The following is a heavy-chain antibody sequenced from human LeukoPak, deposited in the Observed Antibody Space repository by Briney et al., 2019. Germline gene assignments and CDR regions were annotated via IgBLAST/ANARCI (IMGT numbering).Heavy chain of an antibody. CDR2: ISTSSDYI. CDR3: EKSSGYYLEYFQH. CDR1: GFTFSSYS. V-gene: IGHV3-21*04. Sequence: PGGSLRLSCAASGFTFSSYSINWVRQAPGKGLEWVSCISTSSDYIYYAASVKGRFTISRDNAKNSLYLQMNSLRAEDTAVYYCEKSSGYYLEYFQHWGQGTLVTVSS. D-gene: IGHD3-22*01. J-gene: IGHJ1*01.